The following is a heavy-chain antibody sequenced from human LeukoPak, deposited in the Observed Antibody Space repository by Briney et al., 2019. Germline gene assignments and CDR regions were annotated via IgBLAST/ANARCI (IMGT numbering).Heavy chain of an antibody. CDR1: GGSISSNY. D-gene: IGHD3-22*01. CDR2: FYYSGIT. CDR3: ARHEGVSGYYPLDY. V-gene: IGHV4-59*08. J-gene: IGHJ4*02. Sequence: TETLSLTCTVSGGSISSNYWTWMRQPPGKGLEWIGYFYYSGITTYNPSLKSRVTISVDTSKNQFSLKLSSVTAADTAIYYCARHEGVSGYYPLDYWGREPWSPSPQ.